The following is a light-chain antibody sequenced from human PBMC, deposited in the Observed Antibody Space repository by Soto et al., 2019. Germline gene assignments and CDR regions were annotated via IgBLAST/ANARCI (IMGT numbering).Light chain of an antibody. CDR3: QQYGSSPIT. CDR1: QSVSSN. Sequence: EIVMTQSLATLSVCPGERATRSCRASQSVSSNLAWYQQRPGQAPRLLIYGASTRATGIPDRFSGSGSGTDFTLTISRLEPEDFAVYYCQQYGSSPITFGQGTRLEI. CDR2: GAS. V-gene: IGKV3-20*01. J-gene: IGKJ5*01.